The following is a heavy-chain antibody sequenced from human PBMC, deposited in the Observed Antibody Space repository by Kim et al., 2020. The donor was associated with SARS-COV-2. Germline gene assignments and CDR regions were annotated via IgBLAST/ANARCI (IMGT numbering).Heavy chain of an antibody. Sequence: PTHKSRLPISLDTSKNQYSLRLSSVTAADTAVYYCARVSSAYSSGWYFDYWGQGTLVTVSS. J-gene: IGHJ4*02. V-gene: IGHV4-59*01. CDR3: ARVSSAYSSGWYFDY. D-gene: IGHD6-19*01.